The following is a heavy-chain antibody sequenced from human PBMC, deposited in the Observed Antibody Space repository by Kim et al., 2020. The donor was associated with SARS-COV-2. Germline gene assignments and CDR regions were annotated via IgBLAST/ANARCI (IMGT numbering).Heavy chain of an antibody. CDR3: DASDY. Sequence: GGSLRLSCAASGFPFSTYAMSWARQAPGKGLEWVSTINAGGSRTHYADSVKGRFTISRDNFKNTLFLQMNSLRDEDTAVYYCDASDYWGKGSLVTVSS. J-gene: IGHJ4*02. CDR2: INAGGSRT. V-gene: IGHV3-23*01. CDR1: GFPFSTYA.